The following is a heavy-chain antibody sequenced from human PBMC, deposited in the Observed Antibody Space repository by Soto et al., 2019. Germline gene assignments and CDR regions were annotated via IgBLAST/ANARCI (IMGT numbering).Heavy chain of an antibody. Sequence: SETLSLTCTVSGDSVTSVSDYWSWIRQPPGKGLEWIGEINHSGSTNYNPSLKSRVTISVDTSKNQFSLKLSSVTAADTAVYYCARGGPYGDSRIDYWGQGTLVTVSS. CDR2: INHSGST. D-gene: IGHD4-17*01. V-gene: IGHV4-39*07. CDR1: GDSVTSVSDY. CDR3: ARGGPYGDSRIDY. J-gene: IGHJ4*02.